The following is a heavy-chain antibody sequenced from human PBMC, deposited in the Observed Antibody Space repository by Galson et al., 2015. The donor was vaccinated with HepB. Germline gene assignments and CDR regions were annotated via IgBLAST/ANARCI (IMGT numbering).Heavy chain of an antibody. CDR2: IKQDGSEK. V-gene: IGHV3-7*03. CDR3: ARDSGYCSSTSCYVPSLDY. CDR1: EFTFSSYW. J-gene: IGHJ4*02. Sequence: SLRLSCAASEFTFSSYWMSWVRQAPGKGLEWVANIKQDGSEKYYVDSVKGRFTISRDNAKNSLYLQMNSLRAEDTAVYYCARDSGYCSSTSCYVPSLDYWGQGTLVTVSS. D-gene: IGHD2-2*01.